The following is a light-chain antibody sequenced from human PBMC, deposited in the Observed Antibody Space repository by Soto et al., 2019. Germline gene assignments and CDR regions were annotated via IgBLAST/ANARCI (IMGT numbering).Light chain of an antibody. V-gene: IGKV3-11*01. CDR2: DVS. CDR1: QSVSAY. J-gene: IGKJ4*01. Sequence: IVMTKDPTTVALAPVVRATLPRRASQSVSAYLAWYQQKAGQAPRLLIYDVSNRAPGIPARFTGSGSGTDFTLSVSSLAPEDSAVYYCQQRVHWGTCGGGTKVDIK. CDR3: QQRVHWGT.